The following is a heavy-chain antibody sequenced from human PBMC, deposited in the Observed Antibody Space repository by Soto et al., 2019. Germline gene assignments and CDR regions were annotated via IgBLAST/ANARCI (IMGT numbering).Heavy chain of an antibody. Sequence: GSLRLSCAAAGFTFSSYSMSWVRQAPGKGLEWVSGFRTGADDGTTYYADSVKGRFTISRDISKNTLFLQMNSLGAEDTAIYYCAKKVNSGPGSQYFDYWGQGTLVTVSS. CDR3: AKKVNSGPGSQYFDY. CDR2: FRTGADDGTT. CDR1: GFTFSSYS. V-gene: IGHV3-23*01. D-gene: IGHD3-10*01. J-gene: IGHJ4*02.